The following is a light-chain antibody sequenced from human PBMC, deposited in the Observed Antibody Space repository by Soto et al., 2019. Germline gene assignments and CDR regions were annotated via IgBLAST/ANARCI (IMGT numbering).Light chain of an antibody. CDR1: QSISTN. CDR2: GAS. J-gene: IGKJ5*01. V-gene: IGKV3-15*01. CDR3: QQYDNLPPGT. Sequence: EIVMTQSPATLSVSPGDGATLSCRASQSISTNLAWYQQKPGQAPRLLIYGASTRAAGIPARFRGSRSGTEFTLTISSLLSEDFSVYYCQQYDNLPPGTFGQGTRLEI.